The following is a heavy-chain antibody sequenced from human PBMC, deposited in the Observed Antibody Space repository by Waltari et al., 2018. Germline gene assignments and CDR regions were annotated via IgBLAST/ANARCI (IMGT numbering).Heavy chain of an antibody. CDR1: GGSISSSSYY. Sequence: QLQLQESGPGLVKTSETLSLTCTVSGGSISSSSYYWGWIRQPPGKGLEWIGSIYYSGSHYSNPSLQSGVTLSVDTSKSQFSLKLSSVTAADTSVYYCAGETVMPAAGCGYWGQGTLVTVSS. CDR2: IYYSGSH. V-gene: IGHV4-39*07. CDR3: AGETVMPAAGCGY. J-gene: IGHJ4*02. D-gene: IGHD6-13*01.